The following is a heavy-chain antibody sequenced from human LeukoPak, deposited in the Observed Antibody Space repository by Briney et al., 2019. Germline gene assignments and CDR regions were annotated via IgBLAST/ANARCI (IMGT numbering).Heavy chain of an antibody. CDR3: AKAGYSYGFYYYYMDV. D-gene: IGHD5-18*01. CDR1: GFTFSSYG. CDR2: IRYDGSNK. Sequence: GGSLRLSCAASGFTFSSYGMHWVRQAPGKGLEWVAFIRYDGSNKYYADSVKGRFTISRDNSKNTLYLQMNSPRAEDTAVYYCAKAGYSYGFYYYYMDVWGKGTTVTVSS. J-gene: IGHJ6*03. V-gene: IGHV3-30*02.